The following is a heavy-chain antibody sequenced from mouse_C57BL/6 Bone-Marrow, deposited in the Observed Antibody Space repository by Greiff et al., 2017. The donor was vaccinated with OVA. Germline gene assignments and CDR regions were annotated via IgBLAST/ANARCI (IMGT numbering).Heavy chain of an antibody. Sequence: EVKVEESGGGLVQPGGSMKLSCVASGFTFSNYWMNWVRQSPEKGLEWVAQIRLKSDNYATHYAESVKGRFTISRDDSKSSVYLQMNNLWAEDTGIYYCTDPYLPEDYWGQGTTLTVSS. V-gene: IGHV6-3*01. CDR2: IRLKSDNYAT. J-gene: IGHJ2*01. CDR3: TDPYLPEDY. CDR1: GFTFSNYW. D-gene: IGHD1-1*01.